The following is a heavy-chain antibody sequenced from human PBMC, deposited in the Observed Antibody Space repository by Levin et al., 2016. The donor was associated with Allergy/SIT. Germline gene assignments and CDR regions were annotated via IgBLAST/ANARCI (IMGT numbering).Heavy chain of an antibody. CDR3: ARAPQQLVHRFDY. J-gene: IGHJ4*02. CDR1: GGSFSGYY. V-gene: IGHV4-34*01. Sequence: SETLSLTCAVYGGSFSGYYWSWIRQPPGKGLEWIGEINHSGSTNYNPSLKSRVTISVDTSKNQFSLNLSSVTVADTAVYYCARAPQQLVHRFDYWGQGTLVTVSS. D-gene: IGHD6-13*01. CDR2: INHSGST.